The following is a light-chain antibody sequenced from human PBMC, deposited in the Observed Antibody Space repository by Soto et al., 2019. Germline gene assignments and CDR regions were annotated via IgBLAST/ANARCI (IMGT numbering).Light chain of an antibody. CDR1: SGHSSYA. J-gene: IGLJ3*02. CDR2: LNSDGSH. Sequence: QPVLTQSPSASASLGASVRLTCTLSSGHSSYAIAWHQQQPEKGPRYLMKLNSDGSHTKGDGIPDRFSGSSAGAERYLTISSRQSEDEADYYCQTWTSGIWVFGGGTQLTVL. CDR3: QTWTSGIWV. V-gene: IGLV4-69*01.